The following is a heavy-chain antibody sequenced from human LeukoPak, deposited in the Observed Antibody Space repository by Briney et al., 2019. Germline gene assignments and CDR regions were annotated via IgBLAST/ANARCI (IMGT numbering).Heavy chain of an antibody. CDR2: ISYSGNT. Sequence: SETLSLTCTVSGGSISSYYWSWIRQPPGKGLEWIGYISYSGNTNYNPSLKSRVTISVDTSKNQFSLKLSSVTAADTAVYYCARRGSGVIDYWGQGTLVTVSS. CDR3: ARRGSGVIDY. CDR1: GGSISSYY. J-gene: IGHJ4*02. V-gene: IGHV4-59*08. D-gene: IGHD3-10*01.